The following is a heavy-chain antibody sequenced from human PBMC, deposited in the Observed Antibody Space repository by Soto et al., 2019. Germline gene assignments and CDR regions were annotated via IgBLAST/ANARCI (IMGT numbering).Heavy chain of an antibody. J-gene: IGHJ4*02. Sequence: EVQLLESGGGLVQPGGSLRLSCAASGFTFSSYAMSWVRQAPGKGREWVSAISGSVGSTYYADSVKARFTITRDNSTNKLYLEMNSLSAENTAVYKCGKEKGAYSGSYRDYWGQGTLVTVSS. V-gene: IGHV3-23*01. D-gene: IGHD1-26*01. CDR1: GFTFSSYA. CDR3: GKEKGAYSGSYRDY. CDR2: ISGSVGST.